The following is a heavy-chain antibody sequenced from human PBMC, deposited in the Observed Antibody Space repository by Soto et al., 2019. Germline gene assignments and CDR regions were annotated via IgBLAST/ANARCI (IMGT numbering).Heavy chain of an antibody. J-gene: IGHJ4*02. Sequence: GGSLRLSCAASGFTFSTYSMNWVRQAPGKGLEWVSSISRSSSHMYYADSVKGRFTISRDNAKNSLYLQMNSLRAEDTAVYYCARYRDIVATSALLGYWGQGTLVTVSS. CDR3: ARYRDIVATSALLGY. CDR1: GFTFSTYS. CDR2: ISRSSSHM. V-gene: IGHV3-21*01. D-gene: IGHD5-12*01.